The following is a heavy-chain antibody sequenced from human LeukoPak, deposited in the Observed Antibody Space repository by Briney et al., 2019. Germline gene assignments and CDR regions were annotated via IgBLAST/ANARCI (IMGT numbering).Heavy chain of an antibody. CDR2: ISGTGGNT. J-gene: IGHJ6*02. CDR1: GFTFSSYA. CDR3: AKSRGSSTSAYAMDA. D-gene: IGHD2-2*01. V-gene: IGHV3-23*01. Sequence: GGSLRLSCAASGFTFSSYAMSWVRQAPGKGLEWVSGISGTGGNTYYADSVKGRFTISRDNSKNTLYLQINTLRAEDTAIYYCAKSRGSSTSAYAMDAWGQGTTVTVSS.